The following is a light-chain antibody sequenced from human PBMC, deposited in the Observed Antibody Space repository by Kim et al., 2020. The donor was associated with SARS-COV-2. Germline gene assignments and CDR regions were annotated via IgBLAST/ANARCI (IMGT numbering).Light chain of an antibody. CDR2: GKY. CDR3: SSRDSTGDHVV. V-gene: IGLV3-19*01. J-gene: IGLJ3*02. CDR1: GLRNYY. Sequence: ALGQTVRLTCQGDGLRNYYATWYQQRPGQAPTLVLYGKYDRPSGIPDRFSGSASGNTASLTITGAQAEDEADYYCSSRDSTGDHVVFGGGTQLTVL.